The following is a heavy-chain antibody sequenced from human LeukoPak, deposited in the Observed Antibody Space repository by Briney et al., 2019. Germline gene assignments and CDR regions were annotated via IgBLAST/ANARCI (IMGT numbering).Heavy chain of an antibody. J-gene: IGHJ4*02. Sequence: PSETLSLTCAVYGGSFSGYYWSWIRQPPGKGLEWIGEINHSGSTNYNPSLKSRVTISVDTSKNQFSLKLSSVTAADTAVYYCARLRSLGTLFDYWGQGTLVTVSS. D-gene: IGHD1-26*01. CDR2: INHSGST. CDR1: GGSFSGYY. CDR3: ARLRSLGTLFDY. V-gene: IGHV4-34*01.